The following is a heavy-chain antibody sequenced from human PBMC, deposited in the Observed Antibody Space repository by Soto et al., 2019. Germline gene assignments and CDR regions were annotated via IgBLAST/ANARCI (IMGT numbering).Heavy chain of an antibody. CDR3: ARDGWLDY. J-gene: IGHJ4*02. D-gene: IGHD2-15*01. CDR1: GVTFSSYT. Sequence: EVQLVESGGGLVKPGGSLRLSCAASGVTFSSYTMNWVRQAPGKGLEWVSSISTSSGYISYAASMKGRFPISRDDAKKSLYLQMSSLRAEDTAVYYCARDGWLDYWGKGTLVTVSS. CDR2: ISTSSGYI. V-gene: IGHV3-21*01.